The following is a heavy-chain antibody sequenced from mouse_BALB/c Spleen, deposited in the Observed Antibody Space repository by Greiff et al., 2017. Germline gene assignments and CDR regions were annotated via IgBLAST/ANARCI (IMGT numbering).Heavy chain of an antibody. V-gene: IGHV1-5*01. CDR1: GYTFTSYW. Sequence: VQLQQSGTVLARPGASVKMSCKASGYTFTSYWMHWVKQRPGQGLEWIGAIYPGNSDTSYNQKFKGKAKLTAVTSTSTAYMGLSSLTNEDSAVYYCTRTTVVDYYFDYWGQGTTLTVSS. CDR2: IYPGNSDT. J-gene: IGHJ2*01. D-gene: IGHD1-1*01. CDR3: TRTTVVDYYFDY.